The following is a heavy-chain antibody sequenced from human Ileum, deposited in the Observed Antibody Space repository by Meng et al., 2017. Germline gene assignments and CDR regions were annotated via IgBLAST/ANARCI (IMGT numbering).Heavy chain of an antibody. CDR2: INTDGSDT. CDR1: GFTFSSYW. CDR3: ARDKPHNWFDP. V-gene: IGHV3-74*01. Sequence: GESLKISCAASGFTFSSYWMHWVRQAPGKGLVWVARINTDGSDTRYADSVKGRFTISRDNAQNMVYLQMNSLRAEDTAVYYCARDKPHNWFDPWGQGTLVTGSS. J-gene: IGHJ5*02.